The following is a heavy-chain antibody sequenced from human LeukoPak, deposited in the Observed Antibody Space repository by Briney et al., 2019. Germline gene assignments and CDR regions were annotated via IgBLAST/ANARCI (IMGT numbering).Heavy chain of an antibody. V-gene: IGHV3-9*01. CDR3: AKDESLYDGDVEDAFDI. CDR2: ISWNSGSI. CDR1: GFTFDDYA. D-gene: IGHD2/OR15-2a*01. Sequence: GRSLSLSCAASGFTFDDYAMHWVRQAPGKGLEWVSGISWNSGSIGYADSVKGRFTISRDNAKNSLYLQMNSLRAEDTALYYCAKDESLYDGDVEDAFDIWGQGTMVTVSS. J-gene: IGHJ3*02.